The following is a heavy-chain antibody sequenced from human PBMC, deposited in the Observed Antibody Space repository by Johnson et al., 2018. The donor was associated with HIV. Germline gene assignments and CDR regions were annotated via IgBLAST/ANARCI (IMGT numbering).Heavy chain of an antibody. CDR1: GFTFSNYG. D-gene: IGHD6-13*01. Sequence: QVQLVESGGGVVQPGRSLRLSCAASGFTFSNYGMHWVRQAPGKGLVWVAVIWFDGNNKHYSDSVKGRFTISRDNSNNILYLQMNSLRVEDTAVYYCAKVAVATAAGGVALDIWGPGTMVTVS. CDR3: AKVAVATAAGGVALDI. V-gene: IGHV3-33*06. CDR2: IWFDGNNK. J-gene: IGHJ3*02.